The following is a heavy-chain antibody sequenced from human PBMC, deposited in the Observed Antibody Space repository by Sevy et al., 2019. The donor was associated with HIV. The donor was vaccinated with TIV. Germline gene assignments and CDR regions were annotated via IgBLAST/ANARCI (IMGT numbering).Heavy chain of an antibody. D-gene: IGHD3-22*01. Sequence: GGSLRLSCAASGLSFSSYAMNWVRQAPGKGLEWVSTIFGSGDVTYYADSVKGRFTISRDKSKNTLYLQMHSLRAEDTAVYCCAGGGYDTSGSFDAFDFWGQGRMVTVSS. CDR2: IFGSGDVT. CDR1: GLSFSSYA. V-gene: IGHV3-23*01. CDR3: AGGGYDTSGSFDAFDF. J-gene: IGHJ3*01.